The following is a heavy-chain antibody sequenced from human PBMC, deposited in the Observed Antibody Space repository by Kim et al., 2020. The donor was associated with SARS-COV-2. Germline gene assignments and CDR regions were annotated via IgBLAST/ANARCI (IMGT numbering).Heavy chain of an antibody. Sequence: GGSLRLSCAASGFTFSSYEMNWVRQAPGKGLEWVSYISSSGSTIYYADSVKGRFTISRDNAKNSLYLQMNSLRAEDTAVYYCARESTPYYDILTGYLEYYFDYWGQGTLVTVSS. D-gene: IGHD3-9*01. CDR2: ISSSGSTI. J-gene: IGHJ4*02. V-gene: IGHV3-48*03. CDR1: GFTFSSYE. CDR3: ARESTPYYDILTGYLEYYFDY.